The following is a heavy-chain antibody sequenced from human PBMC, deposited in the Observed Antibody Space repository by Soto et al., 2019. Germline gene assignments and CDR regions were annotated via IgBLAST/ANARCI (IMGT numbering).Heavy chain of an antibody. CDR3: ASSIYRGAFDI. V-gene: IGHV4-34*01. CDR1: GGSFSGYY. J-gene: IGHJ3*02. CDR2: INHSGST. Sequence: PSETLSLTCAVYGGSFSGYYWSWIRQPPGKGLEWIGEINHSGSTNYNPSLKSRVTISVDTSKNQFSLKLSSVTAADTAVYYCASSIYRGAFDIWGQGTMVTVSS. D-gene: IGHD3-16*02.